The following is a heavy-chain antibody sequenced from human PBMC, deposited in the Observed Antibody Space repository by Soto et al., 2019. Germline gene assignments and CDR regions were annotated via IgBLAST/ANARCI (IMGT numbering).Heavy chain of an antibody. CDR3: AREGSTDGFRYYYRMDV. Sequence: SVKVSCKASGGTFSSYAISWVRQAPGQGLEWMGGIIPIFGTANYAQKFQGRVTITADKSTSTAYMELSSLRSEDTAVYYCAREGSTDGFRYYYRMDVWGQGTTVTVSS. CDR2: IIPIFGTA. D-gene: IGHD4-4*01. CDR1: GGTFSSYA. J-gene: IGHJ6*02. V-gene: IGHV1-69*06.